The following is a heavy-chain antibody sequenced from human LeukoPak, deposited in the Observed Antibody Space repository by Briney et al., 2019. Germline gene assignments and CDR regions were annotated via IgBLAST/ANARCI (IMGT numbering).Heavy chain of an antibody. D-gene: IGHD3-9*01. Sequence: PSETLSLTCAVSGVSISSSEWWIWVRQPPGQGLEWIGEIHRDGRTRYNPSLKSRVAMSMDYSKNQFSLSVTSVTAADTAIYYCGKTDIYFNPIDYWGPGSLVTVSS. J-gene: IGHJ4*02. CDR1: GVSISSSEW. CDR2: IHRDGRT. CDR3: GKTDIYFNPIDY. V-gene: IGHV4-4*02.